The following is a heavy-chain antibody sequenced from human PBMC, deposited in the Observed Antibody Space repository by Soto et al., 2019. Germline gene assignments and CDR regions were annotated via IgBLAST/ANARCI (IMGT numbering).Heavy chain of an antibody. CDR2: IVVGSGNT. CDR3: AAESKGYCSSTSCYDYYYGMDV. Sequence: ASVKVSCKASGFTFTSSAMQWVRQARGQRLEWIGWIVVGSGNTNYAQKFQERVTITRDMSTSTAYMELSSLRSEDTAVYYCAAESKGYCSSTSCYDYYYGMDVWGQGTTVTVSS. D-gene: IGHD2-2*01. CDR1: GFTFTSSA. J-gene: IGHJ6*02. V-gene: IGHV1-58*02.